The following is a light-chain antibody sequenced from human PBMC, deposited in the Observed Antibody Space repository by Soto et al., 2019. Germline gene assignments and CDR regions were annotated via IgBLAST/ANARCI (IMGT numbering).Light chain of an antibody. CDR3: QQTYSVPDT. J-gene: IGKJ2*01. CDR2: GAS. Sequence: DIQMTQSPTSLSASEGDRVTITCRASQNIKSYLNWYQHKPGEAPRLLIFGASALQGGVPSRFSGSGSGTDFTHTIYSLQPEDFATYYCQQTYSVPDTFGQGTKLEIQ. V-gene: IGKV1-39*01. CDR1: QNIKSY.